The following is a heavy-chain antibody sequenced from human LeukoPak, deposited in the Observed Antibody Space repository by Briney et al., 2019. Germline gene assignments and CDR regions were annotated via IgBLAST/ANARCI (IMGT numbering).Heavy chain of an antibody. CDR3: ARVVGAIRD. D-gene: IGHD1-26*01. V-gene: IGHV4-59*01. J-gene: IGHJ4*02. Sequence: PSETLSLTCTVSGGSISSYYWSWIRQPPGKGLEWIGYIYYSGSTNYNPSLKSRVTISVDTSKNQFSLKLSSVTAADAAVYYCARVVGAIRDWGQGTLVTVSS. CDR1: GGSISSYY. CDR2: IYYSGST.